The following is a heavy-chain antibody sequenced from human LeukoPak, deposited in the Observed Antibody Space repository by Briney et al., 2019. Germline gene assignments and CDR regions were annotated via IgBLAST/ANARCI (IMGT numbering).Heavy chain of an antibody. V-gene: IGHV4-38-2*02. Sequence: SETLSLTCTVSGYSISSSYYWGWIRQPPGKGLEWIGSIYHSGSTYYNPSLKSRVTISVDTSKNQFSLKLSSVTAADTAVYYCASHRYRSRPFDYWGQGTLVTVSS. J-gene: IGHJ4*02. CDR3: ASHRYRSRPFDY. CDR2: IYHSGST. CDR1: GYSISSSYY. D-gene: IGHD3-16*02.